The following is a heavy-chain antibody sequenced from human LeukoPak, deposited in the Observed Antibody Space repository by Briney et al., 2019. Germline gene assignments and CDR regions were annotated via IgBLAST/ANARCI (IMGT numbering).Heavy chain of an antibody. CDR1: GYTFTSYG. CDR2: ISAYNGNT. Sequence: ASVTVSCKASGYTFTSYGISWVRQAPGQGLEWMGWISAYNGNTNYAQKLQGRVTMTTDTSTSTAYMELRSLRSDDTAVYYCARDPVDIVATIGILYYFDYWGQGTLVTVSS. D-gene: IGHD5-12*01. CDR3: ARDPVDIVATIGILYYFDY. J-gene: IGHJ4*02. V-gene: IGHV1-18*01.